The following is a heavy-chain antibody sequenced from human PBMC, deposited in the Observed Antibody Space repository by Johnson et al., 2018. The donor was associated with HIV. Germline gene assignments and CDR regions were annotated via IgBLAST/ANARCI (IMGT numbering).Heavy chain of an antibody. CDR3: AKDRVGATSPQAQNAFDI. CDR1: GFTFSTFT. D-gene: IGHD1-26*01. Sequence: QMQLVESGGGLVQPGGSLRLSCAASGFTFSTFTMNWVRQTPGKGLEWVAFIRYDGSNKYYADSVKGRFTISRDNSKNTLYLQMNSLRAEDTAVYYCAKDRVGATSPQAQNAFDIWGQGTMVTVSS. J-gene: IGHJ3*02. V-gene: IGHV3-30*02. CDR2: IRYDGSNK.